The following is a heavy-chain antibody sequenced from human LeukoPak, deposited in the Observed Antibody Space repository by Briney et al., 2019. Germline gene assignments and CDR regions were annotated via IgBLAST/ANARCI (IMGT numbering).Heavy chain of an antibody. CDR1: GYTFTSYD. CDR3: ARGYRITIFGVVIRQREYYFDY. D-gene: IGHD3-3*01. V-gene: IGHV1-8*01. Sequence: ASVKVSCKASGYTFTSYDINWVRQATGQGLEWMGWMNPNSGNTGYAQKFQGRVTMTRNTSISTAYMELSSLRSEDTAVYYCARGYRITIFGVVIRQREYYFDYWGQGTLVTVSS. J-gene: IGHJ4*02. CDR2: MNPNSGNT.